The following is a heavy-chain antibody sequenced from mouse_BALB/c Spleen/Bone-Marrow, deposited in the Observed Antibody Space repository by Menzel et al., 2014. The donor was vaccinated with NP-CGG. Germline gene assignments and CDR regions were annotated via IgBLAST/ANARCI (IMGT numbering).Heavy chain of an antibody. Sequence: DVKLVESGGGLVQPGGSLKLSCAASGFDFSRYWMSWVRQAPGKGLEWIGEINPDSSTINYTPSLKDKFIISRDNAKNTLYLQMRKVRSEDTALYYCARRGLLRSQGFAYWGQGTLVTVSA. V-gene: IGHV4-1*02. D-gene: IGHD1-1*01. CDR1: GFDFSRYW. CDR3: ARRGLLRSQGFAY. J-gene: IGHJ3*01. CDR2: INPDSSTI.